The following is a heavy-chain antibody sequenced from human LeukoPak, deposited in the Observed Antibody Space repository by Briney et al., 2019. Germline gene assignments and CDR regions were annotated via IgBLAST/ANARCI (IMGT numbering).Heavy chain of an antibody. CDR1: SGSISSYY. CDR3: ARAGVGTSCYRCLDY. D-gene: IGHD2-2*02. J-gene: IGHJ4*02. Sequence: SETLSLTCTVSSGSISSYYWSWIRQPPGKGLEWIGYIYYSGSTNYNPSLKSRVTISVDTSKNQFSLKLSSVTAADTAVYYCARAGVGTSCYRCLDYWGQGTLVTVSS. CDR2: IYYSGST. V-gene: IGHV4-59*01.